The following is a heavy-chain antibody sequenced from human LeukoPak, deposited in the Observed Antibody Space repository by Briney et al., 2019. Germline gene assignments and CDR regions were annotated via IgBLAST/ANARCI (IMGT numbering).Heavy chain of an antibody. D-gene: IGHD3-10*01. V-gene: IGHV5-51*01. J-gene: IGHJ4*02. CDR2: IYPGDSDT. Sequence: GESLKISCKGSGYSFTTYWIGWVRQMPGKGLEWMGIIYPGDSDTRYSPSFQGQVTISADKSISTAYLQWSSLKASDTAMYYCARRYYYGSGSYSYSDYWGQGTLVTVSS. CDR1: GYSFTTYW. CDR3: ARRYYYGSGSYSYSDY.